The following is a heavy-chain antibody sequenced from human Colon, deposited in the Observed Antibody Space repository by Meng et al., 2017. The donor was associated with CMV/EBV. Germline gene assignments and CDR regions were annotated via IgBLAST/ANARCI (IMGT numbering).Heavy chain of an antibody. J-gene: IGHJ4*02. Sequence: GSLRLSCSVSGGSISSYYWSWVRQPPGKGLEWIGHIYNSGTTTYSPSLKSRVTISLDTSKNQFYLKMNSLTAADTAVYYCARYAGWLKAYDYWGQGTPVTVSS. D-gene: IGHD5-12*01. CDR3: ARYAGWLKAYDY. CDR1: GGSISSYY. V-gene: IGHV4-4*08. CDR2: IYNSGTT.